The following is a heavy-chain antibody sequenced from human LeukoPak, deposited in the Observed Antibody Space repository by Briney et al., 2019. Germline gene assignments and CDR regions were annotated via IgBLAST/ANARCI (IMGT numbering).Heavy chain of an antibody. Sequence: GGSLRLSCAASGFTFSNYNFYWVRQAPGRGLEWVSSIGGNSGIQTYYADSVKGRFTISRDNSKDTLYLQMDSLRAEDTAVYYCAKEGMYNNGWFSPWGQGTLVTVSS. CDR2: IGGNSGIQT. CDR1: GFTFSNYN. CDR3: AKEGMYNNGWFSP. D-gene: IGHD1-14*01. V-gene: IGHV3-23*01. J-gene: IGHJ5*02.